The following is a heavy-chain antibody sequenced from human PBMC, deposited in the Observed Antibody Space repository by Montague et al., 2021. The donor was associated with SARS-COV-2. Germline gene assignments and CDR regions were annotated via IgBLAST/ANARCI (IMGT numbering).Heavy chain of an antibody. V-gene: IGHV3-33*01. CDR1: GFTFSSYG. Sequence: SLRLSCAASGFTFSSYGMHWVRQAPGKGLEWVAVIWYDGSNKYYADSVKGRFTISRDNSKNTLYLQMNSLRAEDTAVYYCARQLGYYYGMVVWGQGTTVTVSS. D-gene: IGHD3-10*01. J-gene: IGHJ6*02. CDR2: IWYDGSNK. CDR3: ARQLGYYYGMVV.